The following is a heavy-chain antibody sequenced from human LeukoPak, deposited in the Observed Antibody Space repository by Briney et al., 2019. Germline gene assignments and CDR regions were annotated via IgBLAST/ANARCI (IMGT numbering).Heavy chain of an antibody. D-gene: IGHD4-11*01. J-gene: IGHJ4*01. V-gene: IGHV3-33*02. CDR3: ARDAQRGFDYSNSLEY. Sequence: PGRSLRLSCAASGFIFSHYGMHWVRQAPGKGLEWVAVIWSDASNRFYAGSAKGRFTISRDKSQNTLFLQMNSLRAEDTAMYYCARDAQRGFDYSNSLEYWGHGTLVTVSS. CDR1: GFIFSHYG. CDR2: IWSDASNR.